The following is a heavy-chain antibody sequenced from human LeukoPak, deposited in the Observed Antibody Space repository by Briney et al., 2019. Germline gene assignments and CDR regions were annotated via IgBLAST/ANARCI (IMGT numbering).Heavy chain of an antibody. CDR3: ARFFRGPRCFDY. V-gene: IGHV3-48*03. J-gene: IGHJ4*02. Sequence: PGGSLRLSCAASGFTFSSYEMNWVRQAPGKGLEWVSYISSSGSTIYYADSVNGRFTISRDNAKHSLYLQMNSLRAEDTAVYYCARFFRGPRCFDYWGQGTLVTVSS. CDR1: GFTFSSYE. CDR2: ISSSGSTI. D-gene: IGHD2-15*01.